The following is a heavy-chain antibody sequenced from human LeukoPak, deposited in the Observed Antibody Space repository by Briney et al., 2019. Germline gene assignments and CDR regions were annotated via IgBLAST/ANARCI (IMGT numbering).Heavy chain of an antibody. CDR3: AKDAPRGFDYSNSLEH. D-gene: IGHD4-11*01. Sequence: GTSLRLSCETSGFTFSHLGMHWVRQAPGKGLEWVAVIWSDATNQYYADSVKGRFTISRDNFKRTVSLEMNSLRAEDTAVYYCAKDAPRGFDYSNSLEHWGQGSLVIVSS. V-gene: IGHV3-33*06. CDR2: IWSDATNQ. CDR1: GFTFSHLG. J-gene: IGHJ5*02.